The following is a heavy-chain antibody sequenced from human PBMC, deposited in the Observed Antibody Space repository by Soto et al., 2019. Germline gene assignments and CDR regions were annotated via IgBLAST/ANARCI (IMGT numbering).Heavy chain of an antibody. J-gene: IGHJ4*02. CDR2: IIPLFGTA. V-gene: IGHV1-69*13. Sequence: SVKVSCKASGGTFNKYAIDWVRQAPGQGLEWMGGIIPLFGTANYAQKFQGRVTITADEATSTAYMELSSLRSEDTAVYYCARQFDYDTSGYYYAYWGQGNLVTVSS. CDR3: ARQFDYDTSGYYYAY. D-gene: IGHD3-22*01. CDR1: GGTFNKYA.